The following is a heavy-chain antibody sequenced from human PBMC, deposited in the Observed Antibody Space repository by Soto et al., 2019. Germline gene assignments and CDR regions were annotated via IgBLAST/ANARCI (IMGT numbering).Heavy chain of an antibody. Sequence: SAVTSSCNTSGYPFSNSCNRGGRQAPGQGLEWLGWINSDNGNTNYAQHLQGRVTLTTDTSTSTAYMDLRSLRSDDTAVYYCARDQGITTFGVYXMYYNGMDVWG. J-gene: IGHJ6*02. CDR1: GYPFSNSC. V-gene: IGHV1-18*01. CDR3: ARDQGITTFGVYXMYYNGMDV. CDR2: INSDNGNT. D-gene: IGHD3-3*01.